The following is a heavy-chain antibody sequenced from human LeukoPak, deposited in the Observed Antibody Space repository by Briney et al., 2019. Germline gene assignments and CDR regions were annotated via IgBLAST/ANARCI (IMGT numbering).Heavy chain of an antibody. CDR2: ISGSGGST. CDR1: GFTFSSYA. Sequence: GGSLRLSCAASGFTFSSYAMSWVRQAPGMGLEWVSAISGSGGSTYYADSVKGRFTISRDNSKNTLYLQMNSLRAEDTAVYYCAKDLCSSTSCYSLDAFDIWGQGTMVTVSS. J-gene: IGHJ3*02. V-gene: IGHV3-23*01. D-gene: IGHD2-2*01. CDR3: AKDLCSSTSCYSLDAFDI.